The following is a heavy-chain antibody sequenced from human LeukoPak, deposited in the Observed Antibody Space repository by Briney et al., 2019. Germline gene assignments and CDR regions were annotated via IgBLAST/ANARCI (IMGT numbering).Heavy chain of an antibody. CDR1: GXSISSYY. Sequence: PSETLSLTCTVSGXSISSYYWSWIRQPPGKGLEWIGYIYYSGSTNYNPSLKSRVTISVDTSKNQFSLKLSSVTAADTAVYYCARGFRYAKYYDILTGPIWGQGTMVTASS. D-gene: IGHD3-9*01. J-gene: IGHJ3*02. CDR2: IYYSGST. CDR3: ARGFRYAKYYDILTGPI. V-gene: IGHV4-59*01.